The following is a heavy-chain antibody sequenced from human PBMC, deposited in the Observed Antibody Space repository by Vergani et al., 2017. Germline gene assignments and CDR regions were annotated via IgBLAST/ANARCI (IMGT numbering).Heavy chain of an antibody. Sequence: EVQLLESGGDLVQPGGSLRLPCAPSGFTFILHPMGWVRQAPGKGLEWVSTLSASDRRTHYADSVKGRFTISRDNSKNTLFLHMNSLRPEDTAVYYCAKVGRSEVAGTFGAFDIWGQGTMVTVSS. CDR3: AKVGRSEVAGTFGAFDI. D-gene: IGHD6-19*01. V-gene: IGHV3-23*01. CDR2: LSASDRRT. CDR1: GFTFILHP. J-gene: IGHJ3*02.